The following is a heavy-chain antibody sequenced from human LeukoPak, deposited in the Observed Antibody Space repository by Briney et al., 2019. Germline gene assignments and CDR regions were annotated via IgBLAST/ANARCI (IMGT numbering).Heavy chain of an antibody. CDR1: GFTFSSYG. V-gene: IGHV3-23*01. CDR2: ISGSGGST. CDR3: ARTSAWILGYDY. Sequence: PGGSLRLSCAASGFTFSSYGMSWVRQAPGKGLEWVSAISGSGGSTYYADSVKGRFTISRDNSKNTLYLQMNILRAEDTAVYYCARTSAWILGYDYWGQGTLVTVSS. D-gene: IGHD5-18*01. J-gene: IGHJ4*02.